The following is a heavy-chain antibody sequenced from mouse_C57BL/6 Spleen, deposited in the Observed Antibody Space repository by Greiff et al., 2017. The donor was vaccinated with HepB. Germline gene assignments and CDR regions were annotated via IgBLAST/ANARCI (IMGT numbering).Heavy chain of an antibody. CDR3: ARDPGD. Sequence: DVHLVESGPGLVKPSQSLSLTCSVTGYSITSGYYWNWIRQFPGNKLEWMGYINYDGSNNYNPSLKNRNSITSDTSKNQFFLKLNSVTTEDTATYYCARDPGDWGQGTLVTVSA. V-gene: IGHV3-6*01. CDR1: GYSITSGYY. J-gene: IGHJ3*01. CDR2: INYDGSN.